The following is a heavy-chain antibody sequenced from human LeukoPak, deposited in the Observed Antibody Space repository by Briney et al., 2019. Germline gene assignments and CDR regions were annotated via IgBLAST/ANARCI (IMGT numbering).Heavy chain of an antibody. V-gene: IGHV3-66*04. J-gene: IGHJ4*02. CDR3: ARQQLVLDS. D-gene: IGHD6-13*01. CDR2: ITSGGST. CDR1: GFTVSSNY. Sequence: PGGSLRLSCAASGFTVSSNYVSWVRQAPGTGLEWVSIITSGGSTHYADSVKGRFTISRDNSKNTLYLQMNSLRAEDTAVYFCARQQLVLDSWGQGTLVTVSS.